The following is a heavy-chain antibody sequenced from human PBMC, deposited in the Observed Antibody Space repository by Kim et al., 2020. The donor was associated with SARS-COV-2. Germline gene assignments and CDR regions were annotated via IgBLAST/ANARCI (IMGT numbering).Heavy chain of an antibody. V-gene: IGHV3-23*01. J-gene: IGHJ4*02. Sequence: GGSLRLSCAASGFTFSSYDMSWVRQAPGKGLEWVSTISNSGDTTYYADSVKGRFTISRDNSKNTLFLQMNSLRADDTAVYYAVPGLDYWGQGTPVTVSS. D-gene: IGHD6-19*01. CDR1: GFTFSSYD. CDR3: VPGLDY. CDR2: ISNSGDTT.